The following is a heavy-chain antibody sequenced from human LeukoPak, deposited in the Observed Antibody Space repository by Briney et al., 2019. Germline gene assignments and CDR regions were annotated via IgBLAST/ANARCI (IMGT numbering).Heavy chain of an antibody. V-gene: IGHV3-23*01. D-gene: IGHD6-19*01. CDR2: ISGSGGST. Sequence: GGSLRLSCAASGFTFSSYAMSWVRQAPGKGLEWVSAISGSGGSTYYADSVKGRLTISRDNSKNTLYLQMNSLRAEDTAVYYCAKDYSSYSSGWYRFWGQGTLVTVSS. CDR1: GFTFSSYA. J-gene: IGHJ4*02. CDR3: AKDYSSYSSGWYRF.